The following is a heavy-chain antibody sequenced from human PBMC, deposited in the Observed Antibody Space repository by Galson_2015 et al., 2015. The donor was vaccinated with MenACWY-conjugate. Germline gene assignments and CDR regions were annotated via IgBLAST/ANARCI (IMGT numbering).Heavy chain of an antibody. V-gene: IGHV3-30*03. CDR1: GFTFSSYG. J-gene: IGHJ4*02. Sequence: SLRLPCAASGFTFSSYGMHWVRQAPGKGLEWVAVISYDGSNKYYADSVKGRFTISRDNSKNTLYLQMNSLRAEDTAVYYCAPTPQDTAMVDYWGQGTLVTVSS. CDR3: APTPQDTAMVDY. D-gene: IGHD5-18*01. CDR2: ISYDGSNK.